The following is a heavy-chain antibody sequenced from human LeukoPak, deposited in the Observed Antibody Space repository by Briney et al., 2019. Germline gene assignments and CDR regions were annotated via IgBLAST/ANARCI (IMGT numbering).Heavy chain of an antibody. CDR3: ARGLVVGQSPGWFDP. Sequence: SETLSLTCTVSGDSISTYYWIWIRQPAGKGLEWIGRIYTSGSTNYNPSLKSRVTMSVDTSKNQFSLELSSVTAADTAVYYYARGLVVGQSPGWFDPWGQGTLVTVSS. D-gene: IGHD2-2*01. V-gene: IGHV4-4*07. CDR2: IYTSGST. CDR1: GDSISTYY. J-gene: IGHJ5*02.